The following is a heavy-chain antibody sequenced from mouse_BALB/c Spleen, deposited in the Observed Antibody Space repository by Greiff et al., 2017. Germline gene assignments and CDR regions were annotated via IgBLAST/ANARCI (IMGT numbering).Heavy chain of an antibody. D-gene: IGHD2-3*01. CDR1: GFSLTDYG. J-gene: IGHJ1*01. Sequence: VQLQQSGPGLVAPSQSLSITCTVSGFSLTDYGVSWIRQPPGKGLEWLGVIWGGGSTYYNSALKSRLSISKDNSKSQVFLKMNSLQTDDTAMYYCAKQGDGYYVDWYFDVWGAGTTVTVSA. CDR2: IWGGGST. CDR3: AKQGDGYYVDWYFDV. V-gene: IGHV2-6-5*01.